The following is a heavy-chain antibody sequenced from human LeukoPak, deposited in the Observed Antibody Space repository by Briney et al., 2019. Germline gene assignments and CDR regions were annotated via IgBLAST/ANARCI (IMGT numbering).Heavy chain of an antibody. CDR3: ARFGLTSSLDY. V-gene: IGHV7-4-1*02. J-gene: IGHJ4*02. D-gene: IGHD2-2*01. CDR2: INTNTGNP. Sequence: ASVKVPCKASGYTFTSYAMNWVRQAPGQGLEWMGWINTNTGNPTYAQGFTGRFVFSLDTSVSTAYLQWSSLRASDTAMYFCARFGLTSSLDYWGQGTLVTVSS. CDR1: GYTFTSYA.